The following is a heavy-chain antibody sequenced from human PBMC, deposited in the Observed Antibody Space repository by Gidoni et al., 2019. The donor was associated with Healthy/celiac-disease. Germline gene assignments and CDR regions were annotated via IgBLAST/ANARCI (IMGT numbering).Heavy chain of an antibody. CDR3: AKLGYGSGSYYFDY. D-gene: IGHD3-10*01. Sequence: EVQLVESGGGLVQPGRSLRLSCAASGFTFDDYAMHWVRQAPGKGLGWVSGISWNSGSIGYADSVKGRFTISRDNAKNALYLQMNSLRAEDTALYYCAKLGYGSGSYYFDYWGQGTLVTVSS. CDR2: ISWNSGSI. CDR1: GFTFDDYA. V-gene: IGHV3-9*01. J-gene: IGHJ4*02.